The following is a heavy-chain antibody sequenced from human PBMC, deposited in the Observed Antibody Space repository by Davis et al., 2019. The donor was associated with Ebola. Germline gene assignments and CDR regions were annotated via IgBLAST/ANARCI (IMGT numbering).Heavy chain of an antibody. V-gene: IGHV1-58*01. CDR1: GFTFTSPA. J-gene: IGHJ4*02. D-gene: IGHD6-25*01. CDR3: ASERY. CDR2: IVVGSGNT. Sequence: AASVKVSCMASGFTFTSPAVQWVRQARGQRLEWIGWIVVGSGNTNYAQKLQGRVTMTTDTSTSTAYMELRSLRSDDTAVYYCASERYWGQGTLVTVSS.